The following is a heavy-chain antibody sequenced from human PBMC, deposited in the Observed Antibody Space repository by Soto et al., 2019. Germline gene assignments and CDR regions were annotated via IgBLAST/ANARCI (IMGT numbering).Heavy chain of an antibody. CDR2: ISYSVST. J-gene: IGHJ1*01. CDR1: GGSISSGNYY. D-gene: IGHD6-13*01. Sequence: SETLSLTCTVSGGSISSGNYYWSWIRQPPGKGLEWIGFISYSVSTYYSTSLKSRVTISVDTSKSQFSLKLESVIAADTAVYYCARYSSSWSKYLQYWGRGSLVTVSS. CDR3: ARYSSSWSKYLQY. V-gene: IGHV4-30-4*01.